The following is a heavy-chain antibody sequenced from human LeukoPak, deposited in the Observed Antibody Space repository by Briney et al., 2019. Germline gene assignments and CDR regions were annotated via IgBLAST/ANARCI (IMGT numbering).Heavy chain of an antibody. CDR1: GFTAGSSY. J-gene: IGHJ4*01. D-gene: IGHD3/OR15-3a*01. V-gene: IGHV3-66*02. CDR2: IYKDAVA. CDR3: ARGLQNDLYAYEY. Sequence: GRSLRLSWAAAGFTAGSSYIGWVRQAAGEVRGWVAVIYKDAVATHADSVKGRFTLPRDTSKNTLYLQMNSLRAEDTAVYHCARGLQNDLYAYEYWGQGSLVTVSS.